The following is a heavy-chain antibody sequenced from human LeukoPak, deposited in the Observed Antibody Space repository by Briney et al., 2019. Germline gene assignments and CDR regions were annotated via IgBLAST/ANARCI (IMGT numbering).Heavy chain of an antibody. J-gene: IGHJ5*02. D-gene: IGHD2-15*01. Sequence: SVKVSCKASGGTFSSYAISWVRQAPGQGLEWMGGIIPIFGTANYAQKFQGRVTITADESTSTAYMELSSRRSEDTAVYYCARVAGRAATQNWFDPWGQGTLVTVSS. CDR2: IIPIFGTA. CDR3: ARVAGRAATQNWFDP. CDR1: GGTFSSYA. V-gene: IGHV1-69*13.